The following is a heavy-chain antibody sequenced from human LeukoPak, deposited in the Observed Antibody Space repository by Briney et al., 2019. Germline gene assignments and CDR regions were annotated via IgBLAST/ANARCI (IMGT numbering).Heavy chain of an antibody. V-gene: IGHV3-48*03. J-gene: IGHJ3*02. D-gene: IGHD2-21*02. CDR2: ISSSGSTI. Sequence: PGGSLRLSCAASGFTFSSYEMNWVRQAPGKGLEWVSYISSSGSTIYYADSVKGRFTISRDNAKNSLYLQMNSLRAEDTAVYYCARGHIVVVTPTRGGPFDIWGQGTMVTVSS. CDR3: ARGHIVVVTPTRGGPFDI. CDR1: GFTFSSYE.